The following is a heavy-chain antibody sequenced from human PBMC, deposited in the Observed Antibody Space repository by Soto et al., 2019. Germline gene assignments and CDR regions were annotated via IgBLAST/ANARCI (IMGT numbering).Heavy chain of an antibody. Sequence: GGSLRLSCAASGFTFSSYAMSWVRQAPGKGLEWVSAISGSGGSTYYADSVKGRFTISRDNSKNTLYLQMNSLRAEDTAVYYCAKGVDIVATGDYYYMDVWGKGTTVTVSS. J-gene: IGHJ6*03. D-gene: IGHD5-12*01. CDR1: GFTFSSYA. V-gene: IGHV3-23*01. CDR2: ISGSGGST. CDR3: AKGVDIVATGDYYYMDV.